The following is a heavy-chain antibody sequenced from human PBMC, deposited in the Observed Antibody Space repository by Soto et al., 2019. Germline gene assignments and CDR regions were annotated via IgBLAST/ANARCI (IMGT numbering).Heavy chain of an antibody. D-gene: IGHD1-1*01. V-gene: IGHV1-58*01. CDR2: IVVGGGNT. Sequence: SVKVSCKASGFTFTSSAVQWVRQARGQRLEWIGWIVVGGGNTNYAQRFQERVTITRDMSTSTAYMELSSLRSEDTAVYYCAPRERPALYTYSGMAVGAKGPRSPSP. CDR1: GFTFTSSA. CDR3: APRERPALYTYSGMAV. J-gene: IGHJ6*02.